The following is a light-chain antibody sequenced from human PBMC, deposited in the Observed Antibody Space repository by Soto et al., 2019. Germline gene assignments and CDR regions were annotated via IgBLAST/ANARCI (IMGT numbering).Light chain of an antibody. V-gene: IGLV2-14*01. CDR2: DVS. Sequence: QSVLTQPASVSGSPGQSIAISCTGTSSDVGGYNYVSWYQQHPGKAPKLMIYDVSNRPSGVSDRFSGSKSGNTASLPISGLQAEDEADYYCSSYRPTRTVGLFGGGTKVTVL. J-gene: IGLJ2*01. CDR3: SSYRPTRTVGL. CDR1: SSDVGGYNY.